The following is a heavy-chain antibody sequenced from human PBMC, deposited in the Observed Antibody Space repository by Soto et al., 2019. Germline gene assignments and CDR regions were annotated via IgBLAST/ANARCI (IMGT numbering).Heavy chain of an antibody. CDR1: GFSFSDFS. D-gene: IGHD2-2*02. CDR2: IDLGYTSP. CDR3: TKDRVPDGIYTFDY. J-gene: IGHJ4*02. Sequence: EVQLLESGGDLVQPGGSLRLSCAASGFSFSDFSMNWVRQAPGRGLEWVAFIDLGYTSPDYRESVKGRFTLSKDRSKKAVYLQVNSLRVEDTAVYYCTKDRVPDGIYTFDYWGQGALVTVSS. V-gene: IGHV3-23*03.